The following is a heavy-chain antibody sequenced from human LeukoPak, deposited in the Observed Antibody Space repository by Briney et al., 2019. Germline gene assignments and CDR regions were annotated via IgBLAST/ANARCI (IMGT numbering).Heavy chain of an antibody. CDR3: ARDGEVSNYDDFDY. CDR2: INPNSGGT. Sequence: ASVKVSCRASGYTFTGYYMHWVRQAPGQGLEWMGWINPNSGGTNYAQKCQGRVTMTRDTSISPAYMELSRLRSDDTAVYYCARDGEVSNYDDFDYWGQGTLVTVSS. D-gene: IGHD4-11*01. V-gene: IGHV1-2*02. J-gene: IGHJ4*02. CDR1: GYTFTGYY.